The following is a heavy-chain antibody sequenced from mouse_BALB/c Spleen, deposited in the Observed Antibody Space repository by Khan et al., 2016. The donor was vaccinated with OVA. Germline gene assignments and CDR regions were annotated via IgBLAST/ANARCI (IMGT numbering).Heavy chain of an antibody. V-gene: IGHV14-3*02. J-gene: IGHJ3*01. D-gene: IGHD2-10*01. CDR3: IRGAYSGLFAD. Sequence: VQLQQSGADFVKPGASVKLFCTASGFNIKDTYMHWINQRPQQGLVWIGRIDPANGDVKYDPKFQDKATIAADASSNTSYLQLSSLTSEDTAVYYCIRGAYSGLFADWGQGTLVTVSA. CDR1: GFNIKDTY. CDR2: IDPANGDV.